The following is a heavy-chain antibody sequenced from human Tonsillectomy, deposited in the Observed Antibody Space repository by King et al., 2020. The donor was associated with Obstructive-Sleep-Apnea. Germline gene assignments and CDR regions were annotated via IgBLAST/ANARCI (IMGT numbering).Heavy chain of an antibody. V-gene: IGHV4-31*03. CDR3: ARDSTSSGDAGFRP. CDR2: IYYSGST. J-gene: IGHJ5*02. Sequence: VQLQETGPGLVKPSQTLSLTCTVSGGSISSGGYYWSWIRQHPGKGLEWIGYIYYSGSTYYNSSLKSRVTISVDTSKNQFPLKLSSVTAADTAVYYCARDSTSSGDAGFRPWGQGTLVTVSS. D-gene: IGHD6-25*01. CDR1: GGSISSGGYY.